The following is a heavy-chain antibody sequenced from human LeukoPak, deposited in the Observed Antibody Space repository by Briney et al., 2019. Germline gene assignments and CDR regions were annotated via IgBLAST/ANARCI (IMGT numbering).Heavy chain of an antibody. CDR2: ISSSTGYI. CDR3: ARVVGATKEEYYFGY. J-gene: IGHJ4*02. Sequence: GGSLRLSCAASGFTFSSYNMNWVRQAPGKGLEWVSSISSSTGYIYYADSVKGRFTISRDNAKNSLYLQMNSLRAEDTAVYYCARVVGATKEEYYFGYWGQGTLVTVSS. D-gene: IGHD1-26*01. V-gene: IGHV3-21*01. CDR1: GFTFSSYN.